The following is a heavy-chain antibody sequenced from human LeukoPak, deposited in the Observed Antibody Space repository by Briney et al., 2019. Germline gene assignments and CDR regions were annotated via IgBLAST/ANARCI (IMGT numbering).Heavy chain of an antibody. Sequence: SETLSLTXTVSGSSISSGGYYWGWIRQPPGEGLEWIGSIYYSGSTYYNPSLESRVTISVDTSKSQFSLKLSSVTAADTAVYYCASPGGGPTKYWGQGTLVTVSS. D-gene: IGHD3-16*01. CDR2: IYYSGST. CDR1: GSSISSGGYY. V-gene: IGHV4-39*01. J-gene: IGHJ4*02. CDR3: ASPGGGPTKY.